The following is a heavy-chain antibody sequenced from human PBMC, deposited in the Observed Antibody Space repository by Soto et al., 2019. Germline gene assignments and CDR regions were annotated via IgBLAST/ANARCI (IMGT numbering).Heavy chain of an antibody. CDR3: ARRWAGIAAAGTPYNWFDP. J-gene: IGHJ5*02. CDR2: ISAYNGNT. CDR1: GYTFTSYG. Sequence: QVQLVQSGAEVKKPGASVKVSCKASGYTFTSYGISWVRQAPGQGIEWMGWISAYNGNTNYAQKLQGRVTMTPDTSTSTAYMELRSLRSDDTALYYCARRWAGIAAAGTPYNWFDPWGQGTLVTVSS. V-gene: IGHV1-18*01. D-gene: IGHD6-13*01.